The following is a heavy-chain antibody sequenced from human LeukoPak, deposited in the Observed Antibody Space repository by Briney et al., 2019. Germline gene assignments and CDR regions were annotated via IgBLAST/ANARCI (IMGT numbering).Heavy chain of an antibody. CDR1: GGSISSGSYY. V-gene: IGHV4-61*02. CDR3: ARGLAASGHNWFDP. J-gene: IGHJ5*02. Sequence: SETLSLTCTVSGGSISSGSYYWSWIRQPAGKALEWIGRVYNSGTTIYNPSLESRVTISIDTSKNQFSLKLNSVTAADTAVYYCARGLAASGHNWFDPWGQGTLVTVSS. CDR2: VYNSGTT. D-gene: IGHD6-13*01.